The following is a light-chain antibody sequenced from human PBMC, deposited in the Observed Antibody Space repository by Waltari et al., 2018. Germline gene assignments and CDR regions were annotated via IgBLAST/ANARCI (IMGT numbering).Light chain of an antibody. CDR3: QKYDRLPAT. CDR2: GAS. CDR1: QSVSRF. V-gene: IGKV3-20*01. J-gene: IGKJ1*01. Sequence: EIVLTQSPGTLSLSPGERGTLSCRASQSVSRFLAVYQQKPGQAPRLLIYGASTRATGIPDRFSGSGSGTDFSLTISRLEPEDFAVYYCQKYDRLPATFGQGTK.